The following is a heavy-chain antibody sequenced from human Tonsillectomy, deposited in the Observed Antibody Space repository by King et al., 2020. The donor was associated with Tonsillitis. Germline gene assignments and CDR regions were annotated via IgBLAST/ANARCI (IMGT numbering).Heavy chain of an antibody. Sequence: VQLVESGGGVVQPGGSLRLSCAASGFTLSTYGMHWVRQAPGKGLEWVAFIRYDGSNKFYAESMKGRFTTSRDNSKNTLYLQMSSLRAEDTAMYYCAKDRGSSYYPDGMDVWGQGTTVTVSS. CDR3: AKDRGSSYYPDGMDV. D-gene: IGHD3-3*01. CDR2: IRYDGSNK. CDR1: GFTLSTYG. J-gene: IGHJ6*02. V-gene: IGHV3-30*02.